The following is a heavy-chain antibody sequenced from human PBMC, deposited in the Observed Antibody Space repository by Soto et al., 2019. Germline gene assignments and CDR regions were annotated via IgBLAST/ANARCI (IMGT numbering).Heavy chain of an antibody. V-gene: IGHV4-39*01. D-gene: IGHD2-15*01. Sequence: QLQLQESGPGLVKPSETLSLTCTVSGGSISSSSYSWGWIRQPPGKGLEWIGSIYYSGSTYYNPSIKSRATISVDTSKNQFSLKLSLVTAADTAVYYCATWDCSGGSCYFDPWGQGTLVTVSS. CDR3: ATWDCSGGSCYFDP. CDR2: IYYSGST. CDR1: GGSISSSSYS. J-gene: IGHJ5*02.